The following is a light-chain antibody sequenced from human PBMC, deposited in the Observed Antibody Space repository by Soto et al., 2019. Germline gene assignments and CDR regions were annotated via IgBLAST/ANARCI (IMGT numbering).Light chain of an antibody. J-gene: IGKJ4*01. Sequence: IVLTQSPGTLSLSPGERATLSCRASQSVSSSYLAWYQQKPGQAPRLLIYGAFSRATGIPDRFSGSGSGTDFTLTISRLEPEDFAVYYCKQYGSSFGGGTKVDIK. CDR2: GAF. CDR1: QSVSSSY. CDR3: KQYGSS. V-gene: IGKV3-20*01.